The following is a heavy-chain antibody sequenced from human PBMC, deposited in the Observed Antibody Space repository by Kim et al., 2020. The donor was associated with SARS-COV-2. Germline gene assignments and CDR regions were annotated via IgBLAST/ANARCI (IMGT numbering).Heavy chain of an antibody. CDR1: GFTFSSYG. V-gene: IGHV3-30*18. J-gene: IGHJ6*01. CDR3: AKEEYRGIGLPYYYYGM. D-gene: IGHD3-10*01. Sequence: GGSLRLSCAASGFTFSSYGMHWVRQAPGKGLEWVAVISYDGSNKYYADSVKGRFTISRDNSKNTLYLQMNSLRAEDTAVYYCAKEEYRGIGLPYYYYGM. CDR2: ISYDGSNK.